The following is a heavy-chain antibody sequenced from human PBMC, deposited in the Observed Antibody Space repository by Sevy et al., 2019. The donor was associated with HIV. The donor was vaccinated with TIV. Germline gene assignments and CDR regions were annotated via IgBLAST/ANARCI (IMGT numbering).Heavy chain of an antibody. J-gene: IGHJ6*02. CDR2: ISYDGGNK. Sequence: GGSLRLSCAASGFTFSNSYMHWVRQAPGKGLEWVALISYDGGNKYYVDSVKGRFTISRDNSKNTLYLQMNSLKPEDTAVYCCAKALLGYCSGGNCYEYSYGMDVWGQGTTVTVSS. CDR1: GFTFSNSY. CDR3: AKALLGYCSGGNCYEYSYGMDV. V-gene: IGHV3-30*18. D-gene: IGHD2-15*01.